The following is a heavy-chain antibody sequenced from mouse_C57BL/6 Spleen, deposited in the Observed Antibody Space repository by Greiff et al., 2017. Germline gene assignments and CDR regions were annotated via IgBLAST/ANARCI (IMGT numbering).Heavy chain of an antibody. CDR2: IDPSDSYT. Sequence: QVQLQQSGPELVMPGASVKLSCKASGYTFTSYWMHWLKQRPGQGLEWIGEIDPSDSYTNYNQKFKGKSTLTVDKSSSTAYVQLNSLTSEDSAAYYCASLLRDFDYWGQGTTLTVSS. V-gene: IGHV1-69*01. J-gene: IGHJ2*01. D-gene: IGHD1-2*01. CDR1: GYTFTSYW. CDR3: ASLLRDFDY.